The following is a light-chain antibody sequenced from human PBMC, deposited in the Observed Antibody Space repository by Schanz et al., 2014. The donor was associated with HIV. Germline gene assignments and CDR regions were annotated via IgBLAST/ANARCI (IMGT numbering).Light chain of an antibody. CDR1: SSNIGNNA. CDR3: AAWDVSLNGPV. V-gene: IGLV1-36*01. J-gene: IGLJ2*01. Sequence: QSVLTQPPSVSEAPRQRVTISCSGSSSNIGNNAVNWYQQLPGKAPKLLIYYDDLLPSGVSDRFSGSKSGTSASLAISGLRSEDEADYYCAAWDVSLNGPVFGGGTKLTVL. CDR2: YDD.